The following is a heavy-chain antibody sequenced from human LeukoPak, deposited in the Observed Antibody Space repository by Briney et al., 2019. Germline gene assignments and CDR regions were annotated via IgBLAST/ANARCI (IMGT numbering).Heavy chain of an antibody. CDR2: IRYDGSNR. J-gene: IGHJ4*02. D-gene: IGHD1-26*01. CDR3: AKDRSFEEWERDLDY. Sequence: GGSLRLSCAASGFTFSSYGMHWVRQAPGKGLEWVAFIRYDGSNRYYADSVKGRFTISRDNSKNTLYLQMNSLRAEDTAVYYCAKDRSFEEWERDLDYWGQGTLVTVSS. CDR1: GFTFSSYG. V-gene: IGHV3-30*02.